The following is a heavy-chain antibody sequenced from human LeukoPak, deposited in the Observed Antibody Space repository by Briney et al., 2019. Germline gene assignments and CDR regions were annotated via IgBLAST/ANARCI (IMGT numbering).Heavy chain of an antibody. D-gene: IGHD3-10*01. J-gene: IGHJ4*02. CDR1: GGTFSSYA. Sequence: SVKVSCKASGGTFSSYAISWVRQAPGQGLEWIGRIIPIFGTANYAQKFQGRVTITTDESTSTAYMELSSLRSEDTAVYYCAAGTIPTYGSGSYSYFDYWGQGTLVTVSS. CDR2: IIPIFGTA. CDR3: AAGTIPTYGSGSYSYFDY. V-gene: IGHV1-69*05.